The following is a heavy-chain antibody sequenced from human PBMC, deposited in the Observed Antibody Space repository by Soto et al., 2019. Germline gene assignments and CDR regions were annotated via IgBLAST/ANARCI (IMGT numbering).Heavy chain of an antibody. CDR3: ARVPSSGWPYFFDY. D-gene: IGHD6-19*01. V-gene: IGHV3-7*02. Sequence: PGGSLRLSCAASGFTFSSSWMTWVRQAPGKGLDWVANIKQDGSEKYYVDSVKGRFTISRDNAKNLVYLQMNSLRAEDTAMYYCARVPSSGWPYFFDYWGLGTLVTVSS. J-gene: IGHJ4*02. CDR1: GFTFSSSW. CDR2: IKQDGSEK.